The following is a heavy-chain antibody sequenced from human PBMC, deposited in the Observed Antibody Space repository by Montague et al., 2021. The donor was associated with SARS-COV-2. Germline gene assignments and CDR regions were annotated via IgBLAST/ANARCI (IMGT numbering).Heavy chain of an antibody. V-gene: IGHV4-34*01. D-gene: IGHD3-16*02. CDR2: INHSGST. CDR1: GGSFSGYY. CDR3: ARGYDYVWGSYRYLHWFDP. J-gene: IGHJ5*02. Sequence: SETLSLTCAVYGGSFSGYYWRWIRQPPGKGLEWIGEINHSGSTDYNPSLKSRVTISVDTSKNQFSLKLSSVTAADTAVYYCARGYDYVWGSYRYLHWFDPWGQGTLVTVSS.